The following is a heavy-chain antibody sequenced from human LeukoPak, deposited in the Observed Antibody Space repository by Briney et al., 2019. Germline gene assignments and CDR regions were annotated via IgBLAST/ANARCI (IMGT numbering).Heavy chain of an antibody. CDR1: GGSISSGDYY. D-gene: IGHD1-14*01. CDR2: IYYSGST. J-gene: IGHJ3*02. CDR3: ARGAPEDAFDI. Sequence: SQTLSLTCTVSGGSISSGDYYWSWIRQPPGKGLEWIGYIYYSGSTYYNPSLKSRVTISVDTSKNQSSLKLSSVTAADTAVYYCARGAPEDAFDIWGQGTMVTVSS. V-gene: IGHV4-30-4*08.